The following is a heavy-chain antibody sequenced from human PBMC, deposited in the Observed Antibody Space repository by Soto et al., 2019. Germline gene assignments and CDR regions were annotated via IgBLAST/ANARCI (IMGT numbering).Heavy chain of an antibody. CDR2: INPNSGGT. J-gene: IGHJ5*02. CDR1: GYTFTGYY. V-gene: IGHV1-2*02. D-gene: IGHD1-26*01. Sequence: SVKVSCKASGYTFTGYYMHWVRQAPGQGLEWMGWINPNSGGTNYAQKFQGRVTMTRDTSISTAYMELSRLRSDDTAVYYCARDSYSGSSGWFDPWGQGTLVTVST. CDR3: ARDSYSGSSGWFDP.